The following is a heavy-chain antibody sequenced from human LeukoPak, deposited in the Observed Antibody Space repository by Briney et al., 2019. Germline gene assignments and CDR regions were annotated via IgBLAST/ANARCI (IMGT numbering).Heavy chain of an antibody. CDR3: ARGMGGSYPRYYYYGMDV. J-gene: IGHJ6*02. Sequence: SETLSLTCAVYGGSFSGYYWSWIRQPPGKGLEWIGEINHSGSTNYNPSLKSRVTISVDTSKNQFSLKLSSVTAADTAVCYCARGMGGSYPRYYYYGMDVWGQGTTVTVSS. V-gene: IGHV4-34*01. D-gene: IGHD1-26*01. CDR2: INHSGST. CDR1: GGSFSGYY.